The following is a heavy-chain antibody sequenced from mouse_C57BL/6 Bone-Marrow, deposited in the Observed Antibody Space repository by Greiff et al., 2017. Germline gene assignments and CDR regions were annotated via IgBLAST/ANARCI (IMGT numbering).Heavy chain of an antibody. V-gene: IGHV1-4*01. D-gene: IGHD1-2*01. CDR2: INPSSGYT. CDR1: GYTFTSYT. J-gene: IGHJ4*01. Sequence: QVHVKQSGAELARPGASVKMSCKASGYTFTSYTMHWVKQRPGQGLEWIGYINPSSGYTKYNQKFKDKATLTADKSSSTAYMQLSSLTSEDSAVYYCAGLRLGYAMDYWGQGTSVTVSS. CDR3: AGLRLGYAMDY.